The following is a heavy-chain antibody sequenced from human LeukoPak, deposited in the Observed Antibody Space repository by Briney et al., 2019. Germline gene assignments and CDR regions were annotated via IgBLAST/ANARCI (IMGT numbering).Heavy chain of an antibody. CDR2: ITPNSGGT. D-gene: IGHD3-10*01. Sequence: ASVNVSFKASGYTFPGQYLHWVRQAPGQGLEWMGWITPNSGGTNYAQKFQGRVTMTRDTSISTAYMELSGLRSDDTAVYYCASVSGTYSPDYWGEPSLVIVSS. CDR1: GYTFPGQY. CDR3: ASVSGTYSPDY. V-gene: IGHV1-2*02. J-gene: IGHJ4*02.